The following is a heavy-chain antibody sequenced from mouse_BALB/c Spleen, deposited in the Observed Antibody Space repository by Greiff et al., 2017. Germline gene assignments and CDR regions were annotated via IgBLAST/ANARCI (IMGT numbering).Heavy chain of an antibody. D-gene: IGHD1-1*01. V-gene: IGHV5-17*02. CDR3: ARVRNYGCAMDY. CDR2: ISSGSSTI. CDR1: GFTFSSFG. J-gene: IGHJ4*01. Sequence: EVQGVESGGGLVQPGGSRKLSCAASGFTFSSFGMHWVRQAPEKGLEWVAYISSGSSTIYYADTVKGRFTISRDNPKNTLFLQMTSLRSEDTAMYYCARVRNYGCAMDYWGQGTSVTVSS.